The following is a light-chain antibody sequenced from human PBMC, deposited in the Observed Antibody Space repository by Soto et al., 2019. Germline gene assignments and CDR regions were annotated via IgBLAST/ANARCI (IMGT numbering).Light chain of an antibody. J-gene: IGLJ1*01. CDR2: DVS. V-gene: IGLV2-11*01. CDR3: CSYVGNYIYV. Sequence: LTQPRLVSGSPGQSVSISCTGTSTNVGGDNYVAWYQQHPGKAPKLMIFDVSSRPSGVPDRFSGSKSGNTASLTISGLQAEDEADYYCCSYVGNYIYVFGTGTRSPS. CDR1: STNVGGDNY.